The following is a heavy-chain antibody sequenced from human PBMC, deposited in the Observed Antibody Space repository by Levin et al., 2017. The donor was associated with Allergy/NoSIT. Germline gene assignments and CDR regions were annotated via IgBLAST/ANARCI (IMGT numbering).Heavy chain of an antibody. CDR3: VKSTMFRGGIFDH. J-gene: IGHJ4*02. D-gene: IGHD5-24*01. V-gene: IGHV3-64D*06. CDR2: IDANGRST. CDR1: GFSFRTST. Sequence: GESLKISCSASGFSFRTSTMHWVRQAPGQGLEHVSAIDANGRSTDYADSVIGRFTISKDNSKNTLDLQMNSLRAEDTAIYYCVKSTMFRGGIFDHWGQGTVVTVSS.